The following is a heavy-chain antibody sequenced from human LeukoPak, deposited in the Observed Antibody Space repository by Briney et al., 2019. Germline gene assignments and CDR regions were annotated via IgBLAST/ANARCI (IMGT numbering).Heavy chain of an antibody. CDR1: GFTFSSYG. Sequence: GGSLRLSCAASGFTFSSYGMHWVRQAPGKGLEWVAVIWYDGSNKYYADSVKGRFTISRDNSKNTLYLQMNSLRAEDTAVYYCARLEQQLGVRWFDPWGQGTLVTVSS. CDR3: ARLEQQLGVRWFDP. V-gene: IGHV3-33*01. J-gene: IGHJ5*02. CDR2: IWYDGSNK. D-gene: IGHD6-13*01.